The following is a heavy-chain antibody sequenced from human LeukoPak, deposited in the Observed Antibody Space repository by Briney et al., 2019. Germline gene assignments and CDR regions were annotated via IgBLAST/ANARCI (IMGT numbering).Heavy chain of an antibody. CDR1: GFTFSNYA. CDR2: ITHNGGRT. J-gene: IGHJ4*02. Sequence: GGSLRLSCAAAGFTFSNYALSWVPQAPGRGLVWVSLITHNGGRTYYADSVKGRFTVSRDNSRNTLYLQIKSLRAEDTAVYYCAKNDDGGWLEDYWGQGTLVTVSS. CDR3: AKNDDGGWLEDY. D-gene: IGHD6-19*01. V-gene: IGHV3-23*01.